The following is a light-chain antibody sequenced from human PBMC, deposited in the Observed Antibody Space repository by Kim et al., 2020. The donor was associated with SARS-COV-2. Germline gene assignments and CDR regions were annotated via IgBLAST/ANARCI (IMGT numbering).Light chain of an antibody. V-gene: IGKV3-20*01. CDR2: GAS. CDR3: QQYGSAPNT. J-gene: IGKJ2*01. Sequence: LSPGESAPLRGRASQTFISSNIAGYQQKPGQAPRLLIYGASNRATGTPDRFSGSGSGTDFTLTISRLEPEDFAVYYCQQYGSAPNTFGQGTKLEI. CDR1: QTFISSN.